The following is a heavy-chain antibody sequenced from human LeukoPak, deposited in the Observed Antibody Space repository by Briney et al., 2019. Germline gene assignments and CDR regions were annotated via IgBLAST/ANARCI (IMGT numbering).Heavy chain of an antibody. CDR1: GGSFSGYY. CDR3: ARGGGDPTTGYSSGWYGNYYGMDV. D-gene: IGHD6-19*01. CDR2: INHSGST. V-gene: IGHV4-34*01. Sequence: SETLSLTCAVYGGSFSGYYWSWIRQPPGKGLEWIGEINHSGSTNYNPSLKSRVTISVDTSKNQFSLKLSSVTAAGTAVYYCARGGGDPTTGYSSGWYGNYYGMDVWGQGTTVTVSS. J-gene: IGHJ6*02.